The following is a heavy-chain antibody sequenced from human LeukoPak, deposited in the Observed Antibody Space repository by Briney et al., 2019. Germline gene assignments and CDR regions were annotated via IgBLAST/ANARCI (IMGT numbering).Heavy chain of an antibody. Sequence: GGSLRLSCAVSGFTFSRYWMSWVRQAPGKGLEWVANIKQDGSDQYYVDSVKGRFTISRDNAKNSLFLQMNSLRAEDTAVYYCARDRYTYYYDSSGYEDWGQGTLVTVSS. J-gene: IGHJ4*02. CDR1: GFTFSRYW. CDR3: ARDRYTYYYDSSGYED. V-gene: IGHV3-7*01. CDR2: IKQDGSDQ. D-gene: IGHD3-22*01.